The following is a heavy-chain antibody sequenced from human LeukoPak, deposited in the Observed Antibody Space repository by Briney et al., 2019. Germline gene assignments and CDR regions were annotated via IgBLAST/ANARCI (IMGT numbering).Heavy chain of an antibody. CDR2: ISGSGGNT. V-gene: IGHV3-23*01. Sequence: PSETLSLTCTVSGGSINDRSYYWGWIRQPPGKGLEWVSTISGSGGNTYYADSVKGRFTISRANSKNTLYLQMNSLRAEDTAIYYCAKDVGGDWGDLLYFDYWGQGTLVTVSS. CDR3: AKDVGGDWGDLLYFDY. D-gene: IGHD1-26*01. CDR1: GGSINDRSYY. J-gene: IGHJ4*02.